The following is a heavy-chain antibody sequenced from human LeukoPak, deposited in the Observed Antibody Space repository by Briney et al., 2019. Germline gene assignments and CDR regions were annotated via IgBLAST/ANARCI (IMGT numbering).Heavy chain of an antibody. CDR1: GYTFTSYY. CDR2: INPSGGST. J-gene: IGHJ4*02. V-gene: IGHV1-46*01. CDR3: ARDPRYSGSYSGYFDY. D-gene: IGHD1-26*01. Sequence: ASVKVSCKASGYTFTSYYMHWVRQAPGQGLEWMGIINPSGGSTSYAQKFQGRVTMTTDTSTSTAYMELRSLRSDDTAVYYCARDPRYSGSYSGYFDYWGQGTLVTVSS.